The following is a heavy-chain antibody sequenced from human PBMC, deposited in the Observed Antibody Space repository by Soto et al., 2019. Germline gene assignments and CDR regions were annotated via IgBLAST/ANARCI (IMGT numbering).Heavy chain of an antibody. CDR1: GYRFTSYG. Sequence: QVQLVQSGAEVKNPGASVKVSCKASGYRFTSYGIGWVRQAPGQGLEWMGWINAYNGNTNYAQNLQGRVTLTTDTSTRTAYMELGSLRSNDTAVYYCAMVDVYVTPSPQDVWGQGTTVTVSS. D-gene: IGHD3-16*01. CDR2: INAYNGNT. CDR3: AMVDVYVTPSPQDV. J-gene: IGHJ6*02. V-gene: IGHV1-18*01.